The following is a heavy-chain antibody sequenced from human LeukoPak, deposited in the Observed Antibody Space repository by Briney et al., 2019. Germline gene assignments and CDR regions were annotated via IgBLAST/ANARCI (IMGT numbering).Heavy chain of an antibody. CDR1: GFTFSSYS. J-gene: IGHJ6*02. Sequence: GGSLRLSCAASGFTFSSYSMNWVRQAPGKGLEWVSSISSSSSYIYYADSVKGRFTISRDNAKNSLYLQMNSLRAEDTAVYYCARQGYDILTGYYSPYGMDVWGQGTTVTVSS. D-gene: IGHD3-9*01. CDR2: ISSSSSYI. CDR3: ARQGYDILTGYYSPYGMDV. V-gene: IGHV3-21*01.